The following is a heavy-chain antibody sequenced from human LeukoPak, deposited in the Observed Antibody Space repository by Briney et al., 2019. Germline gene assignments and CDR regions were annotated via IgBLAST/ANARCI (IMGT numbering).Heavy chain of an antibody. J-gene: IGHJ4*02. CDR3: ARDQGWFGESLDTFDY. V-gene: IGHV3-74*01. CDR1: GFTFSSYW. Sequence: GGSLRLSCAASGFTFSSYWMHWVRQAPGKGLVWVSRINSDGSSTSYADSVKGRFTISRDNAKNTLNLQMNSLRAEDTAVYYCARDQGWFGESLDTFDYWGQGTLVTVSS. D-gene: IGHD3-10*01. CDR2: INSDGSST.